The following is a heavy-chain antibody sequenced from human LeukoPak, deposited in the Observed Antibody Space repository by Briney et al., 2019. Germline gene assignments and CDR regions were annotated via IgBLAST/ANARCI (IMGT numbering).Heavy chain of an antibody. D-gene: IGHD2-2*01. Sequence: GASVKVSCKASGGTFSSYAISWVRQAPGQGLEWMGGIIPIFGTANYAQKFQGRVTITTDESTSTAYMELSSLRSEDTAVHYCARDSPGYCSSTSCYFNWFDPWGQGTLVTVSS. CDR3: ARDSPGYCSSTSCYFNWFDP. CDR2: IIPIFGTA. CDR1: GGTFSSYA. V-gene: IGHV1-69*05. J-gene: IGHJ5*02.